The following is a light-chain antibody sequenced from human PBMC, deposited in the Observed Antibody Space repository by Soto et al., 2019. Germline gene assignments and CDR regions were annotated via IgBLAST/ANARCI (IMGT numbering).Light chain of an antibody. CDR3: QQYGSSR. Sequence: EIVLTQSPGTLSLSPGERANLYCRASQSVSSSYLAWYQQKPGQAPRLLIYGASSRATGIPDRFSGSGSGTDFIFTISRLEPEDFAVYYCQQYGSSRFGQGTKVDIK. V-gene: IGKV3-20*01. J-gene: IGKJ1*01. CDR2: GAS. CDR1: QSVSSSY.